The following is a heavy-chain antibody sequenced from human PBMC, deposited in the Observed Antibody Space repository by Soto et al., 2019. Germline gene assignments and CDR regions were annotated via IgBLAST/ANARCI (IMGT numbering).Heavy chain of an antibody. CDR1: GFTFSSYA. Sequence: PGGSLRLSCAASGFTFSSYAMHWVRQAPGKGLEWVAVISYDGSNKYYADSVKGRFTISRDNSKNTLYLQMNSLRAEDTAVYYCARDLGDGYQNRWAWYFDYWGQGTLVTVSS. CDR3: ARDLGDGYQNRWAWYFDY. V-gene: IGHV3-30-3*01. CDR2: ISYDGSNK. J-gene: IGHJ4*02. D-gene: IGHD5-12*01.